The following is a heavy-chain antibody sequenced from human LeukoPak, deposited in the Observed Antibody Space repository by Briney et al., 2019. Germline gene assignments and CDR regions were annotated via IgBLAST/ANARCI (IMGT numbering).Heavy chain of an antibody. V-gene: IGHV3-48*01. CDR3: ARSPLTTVTTNWFDP. Sequence: TGGSLRLSCAASGFTFSSYSMNWVRQAPGKGLEWVSYISSSSSTIYYADSVKGRFAIPRDNAKNSLYLQMNSLRAEDTAVYYCARSPLTTVTTNWFDPWGQGTLVTVSS. J-gene: IGHJ5*02. D-gene: IGHD4-17*01. CDR2: ISSSSSTI. CDR1: GFTFSSYS.